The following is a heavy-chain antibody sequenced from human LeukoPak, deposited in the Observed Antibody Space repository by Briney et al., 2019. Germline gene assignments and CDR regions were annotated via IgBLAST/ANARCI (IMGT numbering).Heavy chain of an antibody. CDR3: ARVAVLRYFDWVDY. CDR1: GFTFSSYS. V-gene: IGHV3-21*01. D-gene: IGHD3-9*01. Sequence: GGSLRLSCAASGFTFSSYSMNWVRQAPGKGLEWVSSISSSSSYIYCADSVKGRFTISRDNAKNSLYLQMNSLRAEDTAVYYCARVAVLRYFDWVDYWGQGTLVTVSS. CDR2: ISSSSSYI. J-gene: IGHJ4*02.